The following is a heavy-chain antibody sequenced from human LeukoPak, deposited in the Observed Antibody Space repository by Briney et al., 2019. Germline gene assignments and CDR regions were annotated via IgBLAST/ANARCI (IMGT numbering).Heavy chain of an antibody. J-gene: IGHJ4*02. CDR3: ARASVDVGAMVSDFDY. D-gene: IGHD5-18*01. CDR2: IWYDGSNK. CDR1: GFTFSSYG. V-gene: IGHV3-33*01. Sequence: PGRSLRLSCAASGFTFSSYGMHWVRQAPGKGLEWVAVIWYDGSNKYYADSVKGRFTISRDNSKNTLYLQMNSLRAEDTAVYYCARASVDVGAMVSDFDYWGQGTLVTVSS.